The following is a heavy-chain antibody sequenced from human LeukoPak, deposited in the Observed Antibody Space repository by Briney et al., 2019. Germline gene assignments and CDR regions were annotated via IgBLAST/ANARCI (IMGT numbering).Heavy chain of an antibody. Sequence: ASVKVSCKVSGDTLTELSIHWVRQAPGKGLEWMGGFDPEDGELIYAQKFQGRVTMTEDTSTDTAYMELSSLRSEDTAVYYCATVSMDYQLTDYGMDVRGQGTTVTVSS. CDR1: GDTLTELS. CDR2: FDPEDGEL. J-gene: IGHJ6*02. CDR3: ATVSMDYQLTDYGMDV. D-gene: IGHD2-2*01. V-gene: IGHV1-24*01.